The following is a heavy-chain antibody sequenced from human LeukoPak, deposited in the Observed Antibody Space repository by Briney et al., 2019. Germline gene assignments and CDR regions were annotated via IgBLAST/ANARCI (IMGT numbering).Heavy chain of an antibody. CDR2: ISWNSGSI. Sequence: GRSLRLSCAASGFTFDDYAMHWVRQAPGKGLEWVSGISWNSGSIGYADSVKGRFTISRDNSKNTLYMQMNSLRAEDTAVYYCAKDVSYGYDLLTGYYLHYWGQGTLVSVSS. CDR1: GFTFDDYA. V-gene: IGHV3-9*01. CDR3: AKDVSYGYDLLTGYYLHY. D-gene: IGHD3-9*01. J-gene: IGHJ4*02.